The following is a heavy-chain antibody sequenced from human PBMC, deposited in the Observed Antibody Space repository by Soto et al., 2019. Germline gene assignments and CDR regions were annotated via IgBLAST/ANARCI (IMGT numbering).Heavy chain of an antibody. V-gene: IGHV3-21*01. Sequence: GGSLRLSCAASGFTFSSYSMNWVRQAPGKGLEWVSSISSSSSYIYYADSVKGRFTISRDNAKNSLYLQMNSLRAENTAVYYCARGVAAGTGRFDPWGQGTLVTVSS. D-gene: IGHD6-13*01. J-gene: IGHJ5*02. CDR2: ISSSSSYI. CDR3: ARGVAAGTGRFDP. CDR1: GFTFSSYS.